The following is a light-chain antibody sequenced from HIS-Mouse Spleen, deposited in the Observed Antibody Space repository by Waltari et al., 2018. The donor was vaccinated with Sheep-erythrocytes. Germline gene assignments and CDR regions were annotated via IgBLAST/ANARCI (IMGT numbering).Light chain of an antibody. CDR3: QSYDSSLSGSV. V-gene: IGLV1-40*01. Sequence: QSVLTQPPSVSGAPGQRVTISCTGSSSNIGAGYDLHWYQQLPGTAPKLLIDGTSNRPSGVPDRFSGSKSGTSASLAITGLQAEDEADYYCQSYDSSLSGSVFGGGTKLTVL. J-gene: IGLJ2*01. CDR1: SSNIGAGYD. CDR2: GTS.